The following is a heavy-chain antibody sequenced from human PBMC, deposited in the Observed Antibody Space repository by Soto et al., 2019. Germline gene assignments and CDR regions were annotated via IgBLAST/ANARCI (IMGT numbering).Heavy chain of an antibody. V-gene: IGHV4-59*01. Sequence: SETLSLTCTVSGGSISSYYWSWIRQPPGKGLEWIAYINYSGSTNYNPSLKSRVTISVDTSKNQFSLKLSSVTAADTAVYYCASSLYGDPTLFDYWGQGTLVTVSS. CDR2: INYSGST. CDR1: GGSISSYY. J-gene: IGHJ4*02. D-gene: IGHD4-17*01. CDR3: ASSLYGDPTLFDY.